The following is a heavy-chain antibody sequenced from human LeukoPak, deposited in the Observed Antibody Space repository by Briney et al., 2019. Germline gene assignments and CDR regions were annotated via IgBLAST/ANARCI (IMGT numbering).Heavy chain of an antibody. CDR2: ISSSGST. CDR3: AREGRIVGGTSAFDI. D-gene: IGHD1-26*01. J-gene: IGHJ3*02. V-gene: IGHV3-48*03. CDR1: GFTFSSNE. Sequence: PGGSLRLSCAASGFTFSSNEMNWVRQAPGKGLEWVSYISSSGSTKYGDSVKGRFTISRDNAKNSLYLQMNSLRAEDTAVYYYAREGRIVGGTSAFDIWGQGTMVTVSS.